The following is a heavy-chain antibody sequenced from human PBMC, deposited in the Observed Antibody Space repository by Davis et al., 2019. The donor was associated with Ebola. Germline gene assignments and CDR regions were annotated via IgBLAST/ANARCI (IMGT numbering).Heavy chain of an antibody. CDR1: GGTFYSYA. CDR3: GRGDIVTDQVEYFDY. Sequence: SVKVSCKASGGTFYSYAISWVRQVPGQGLEWMGGIIPIIAREDYAQKFQGRVTISADASTDTAYMELSSLRSEDTAIYYFGRGDIVTDQVEYFDYWGQGPLVTVSS. CDR2: IIPIIARE. D-gene: IGHD5-12*01. V-gene: IGHV1-69*13. J-gene: IGHJ4*02.